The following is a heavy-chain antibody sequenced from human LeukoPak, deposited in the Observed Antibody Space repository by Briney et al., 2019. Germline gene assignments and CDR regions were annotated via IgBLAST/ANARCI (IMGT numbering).Heavy chain of an antibody. V-gene: IGHV3-7*01. CDR3: ARMDTAARSTPDY. CDR2: IKQDGSEQ. Sequence: GSLRLSCAASGFTFSSYAMSWVRQAPGKGLEWVANIKQDGSEQYYVDSVKGRFTISRDNAQNSLYLQMISLRAEDTAVYYCARMDTAARSTPDYWGQGTLVTVSS. J-gene: IGHJ4*02. D-gene: IGHD5-18*01. CDR1: GFTFSSYA.